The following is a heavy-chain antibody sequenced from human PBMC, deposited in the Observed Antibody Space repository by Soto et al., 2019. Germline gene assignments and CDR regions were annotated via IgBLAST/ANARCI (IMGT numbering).Heavy chain of an antibody. CDR3: ARRLTGSQRYYYYYGMDV. V-gene: IGHV1-69*06. J-gene: IGHJ6*02. CDR2: IIPIFGTA. CDR1: GGTFSSYD. D-gene: IGHD3-9*01. Sequence: QVQLVQSGAEVKKPGSSVKVSCKASGGTFSSYDISWVRQAPGQGLEWMGGIIPIFGTANYAQKFQGRVTITADKSTSTAYMELSSLRSEDTAVYSCARRLTGSQRYYYYYGMDVWCHGTTVTVSS.